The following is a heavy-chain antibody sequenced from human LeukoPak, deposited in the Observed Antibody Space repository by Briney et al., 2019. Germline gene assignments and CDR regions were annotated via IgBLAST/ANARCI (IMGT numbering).Heavy chain of an antibody. D-gene: IGHD3-3*01. CDR2: IIPVFGTA. CDR1: VGTFSSYA. V-gene: IGHV1-69*06. Sequence: GASVKVSCKASVGTFSSYAISWVRQAPGQGLEWMGGIIPVFGTANYAQKFQGRVTITADKSTSTAYMELSSLRSEDTAVYYCARASDFWSGSSPRTFDPWGQGTLVTASS. J-gene: IGHJ5*02. CDR3: ARASDFWSGSSPRTFDP.